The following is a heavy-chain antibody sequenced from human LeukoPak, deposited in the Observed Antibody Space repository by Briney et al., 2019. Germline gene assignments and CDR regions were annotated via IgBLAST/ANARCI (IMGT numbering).Heavy chain of an antibody. J-gene: IGHJ4*02. CDR3: ASGYYGTRTLAFDY. CDR1: GGSIGSYY. CDR2: IYYSGST. V-gene: IGHV4-59*01. Sequence: PSETLSLTCTVSGGSIGSYYWSWLRQPPGKGLEWLGYIYYSGSTNYNPSLKSRVTISVDTSKNQFSLKLGSVTAADTAVYYCASGYYGTRTLAFDYWGQGTLVTVSS. D-gene: IGHD4-17*01.